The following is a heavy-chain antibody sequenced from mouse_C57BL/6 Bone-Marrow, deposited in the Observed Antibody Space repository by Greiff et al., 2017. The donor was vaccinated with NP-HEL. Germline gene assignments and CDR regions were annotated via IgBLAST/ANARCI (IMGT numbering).Heavy chain of an antibody. V-gene: IGHV1-69*01. CDR2: IDPSDSYT. CDR1: GYTFTSYW. J-gene: IGHJ3*01. CDR3: ARKGDWGFAY. D-gene: IGHD4-1*01. Sequence: QVQLKQPGAELVMPGASVKLSCKASGYTFTSYWMHWVKQRPGQGLEWIGEIDPSDSYTNYNQKFKGKSTLTVDKSSSTAYMQLSSLTSEDSAVYYCARKGDWGFAYWGQGTLVTVSA.